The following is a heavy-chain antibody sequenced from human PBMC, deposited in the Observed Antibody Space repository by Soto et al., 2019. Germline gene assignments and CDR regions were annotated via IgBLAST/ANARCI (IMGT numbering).Heavy chain of an antibody. D-gene: IGHD3-3*01. J-gene: IGHJ6*02. CDR2: ISNDGSNK. CDR3: ARDGPHYDFWSGYQYYYYGMDV. V-gene: IGHV3-30-3*01. CDR1: GFTFSSYA. Sequence: GGSLRLSCAASGFTFSSYAMHWVRQAPGKGLEWVAVISNDGSNKYYADSVKGRFTIARDNAKNTLYLQMNSLRAEDTAVYYCARDGPHYDFWSGYQYYYYGMDVWGQGTTVTVSS.